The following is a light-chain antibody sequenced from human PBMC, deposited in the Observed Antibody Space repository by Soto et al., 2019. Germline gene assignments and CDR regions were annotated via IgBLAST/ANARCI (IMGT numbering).Light chain of an antibody. CDR1: QGIGDT. CDR3: QQYGSSPGT. J-gene: IGKJ1*01. V-gene: IGKV3-20*01. CDR2: DTS. Sequence: EIVLTQSPGTLPLSPGEGATLSCRASQGIGDTLAWYQHKPGQTPRPLIYDTSSRATGIPDRFSGSWSGTDGTITISRLEPEDCAVYDGQQYGSSPGTFGQGTKVDIK.